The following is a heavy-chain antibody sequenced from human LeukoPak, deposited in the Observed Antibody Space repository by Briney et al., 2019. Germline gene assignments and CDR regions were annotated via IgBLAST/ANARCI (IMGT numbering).Heavy chain of an antibody. Sequence: ASVKVSCKASGYTFTSYGISWVRQAPGQGLEWMGWISAYNGNTNYAQKLQGRVTMTTDTSTSTAYMELRSLRSDDTAVYYCARDLPDTAMVTYYYGMDVWGQGTTVTVSS. CDR2: ISAYNGNT. CDR1: GYTFTSYG. CDR3: ARDLPDTAMVTYYYGMDV. J-gene: IGHJ6*02. D-gene: IGHD5-18*01. V-gene: IGHV1-18*01.